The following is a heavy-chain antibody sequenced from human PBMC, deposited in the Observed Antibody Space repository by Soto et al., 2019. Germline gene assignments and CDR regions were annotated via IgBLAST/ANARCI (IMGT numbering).Heavy chain of an antibody. Sequence: SETLSLTCAVSGGSISSCGYSWSWIRQPPGKGLEWIGYIYHSGSTYYNPSLKSRVTISVDRSKNQFSLKLSSVTAADTAVYYCARSTPDYYDSSGYSNYFDYWGQGTLVTVSS. CDR1: GGSISSCGYS. J-gene: IGHJ4*02. CDR2: IYHSGST. CDR3: ARSTPDYYDSSGYSNYFDY. V-gene: IGHV4-30-2*01. D-gene: IGHD3-22*01.